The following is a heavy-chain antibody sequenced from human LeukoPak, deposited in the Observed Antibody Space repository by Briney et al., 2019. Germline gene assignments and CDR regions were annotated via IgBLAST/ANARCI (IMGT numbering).Heavy chain of an antibody. V-gene: IGHV3-30*04. CDR2: ISYDGSNK. CDR1: GFTFSSYA. J-gene: IGHJ4*02. CDR3: ARDLGRGLQSLDY. D-gene: IGHD5-24*01. Sequence: GGSLRLSCAASGFTFSSYAMHWVRQAPDKGLEWVAVISYDGSNKYYADSVKGRFTISRDNSKNTLYLQMNSLRAEDTAVYYCARDLGRGLQSLDYWGQGTLVTVSS.